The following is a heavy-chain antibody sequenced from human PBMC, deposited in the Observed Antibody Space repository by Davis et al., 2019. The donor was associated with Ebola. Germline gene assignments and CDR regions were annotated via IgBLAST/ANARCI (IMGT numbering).Heavy chain of an antibody. J-gene: IGHJ4*02. V-gene: IGHV3-48*02. CDR2: ITSSSGTI. Sequence: GESLKISCGASGFTFNTYSMNWVRRAPGKGLEWVSYITSSSGTIHYADSVKGRFTISRDNAKNSLYLQMNSLRDEDTALYYCTRGLQYSFDFWGQGTLVTVSS. D-gene: IGHD4-11*01. CDR3: TRGLQYSFDF. CDR1: GFTFNTYS.